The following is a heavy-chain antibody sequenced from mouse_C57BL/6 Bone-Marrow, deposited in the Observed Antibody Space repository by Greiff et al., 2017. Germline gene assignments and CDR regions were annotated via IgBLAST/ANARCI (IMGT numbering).Heavy chain of an antibody. CDR2: IDPETGGT. Sequence: QVQLQQSGAELVRPGASVTLSCKASGYTFTDYEMHWVKQTPVHGLEWIGAIDPETGGTAYNQKFKGKAILTADKSSSTAYMELRSLTSEDSAVYYCTRGAPYGSSSFDYWGQGTTLTVSS. CDR1: GYTFTDYE. CDR3: TRGAPYGSSSFDY. J-gene: IGHJ2*01. V-gene: IGHV1-15*01. D-gene: IGHD1-1*01.